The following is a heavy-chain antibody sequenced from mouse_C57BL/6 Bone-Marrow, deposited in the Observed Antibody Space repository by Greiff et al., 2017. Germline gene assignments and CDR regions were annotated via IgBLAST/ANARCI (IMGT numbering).Heavy chain of an antibody. Sequence: QVQLQQPGAELVRPGTSVKLSCKASGYTFTSYWMHWVKQRPGQGLEWIGVIDPSDSYTNYNQKFKGKATLTVDTSSRTAYMQLSSLTSEDAADYYCENTCAYYGGQGNALTVSS. CDR3: ENTCAYY. CDR1: GYTFTSYW. V-gene: IGHV1-59*01. CDR2: IDPSDSYT. J-gene: IGHJ2*01.